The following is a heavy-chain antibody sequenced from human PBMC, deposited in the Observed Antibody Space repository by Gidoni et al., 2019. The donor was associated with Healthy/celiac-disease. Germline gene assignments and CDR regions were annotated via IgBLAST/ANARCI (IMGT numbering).Heavy chain of an antibody. CDR3: AREYCTNGVCYAAFDY. CDR2: IGSMSSYI. Sequence: EVQLVESGGGPVKPGGSLRLSCVASGFTFSCYSMNWVRQAPGKGLEWVSSIGSMSSYIYYADSVKGRYTISRDNAKNSLYLQMNSLRAEDTAVYYCAREYCTNGVCYAAFDYWGQGTLVTVSS. V-gene: IGHV3-21*01. J-gene: IGHJ4*02. CDR1: GFTFSCYS. D-gene: IGHD2-8*01.